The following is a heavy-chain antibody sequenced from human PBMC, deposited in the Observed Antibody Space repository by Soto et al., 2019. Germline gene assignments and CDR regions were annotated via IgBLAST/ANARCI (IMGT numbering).Heavy chain of an antibody. D-gene: IGHD1-26*01. Sequence: PGESLKISCKGSGYSFTSYWIGWVRQMPGKGLEWMGIIYPGDSDTRYSPSFQGQVTISADKSISTAYLQWSSLKASDTAMYYCARLADAVGATRLPDYWGQGTLVTLSS. CDR1: GYSFTSYW. CDR2: IYPGDSDT. CDR3: ARLADAVGATRLPDY. V-gene: IGHV5-51*01. J-gene: IGHJ4*02.